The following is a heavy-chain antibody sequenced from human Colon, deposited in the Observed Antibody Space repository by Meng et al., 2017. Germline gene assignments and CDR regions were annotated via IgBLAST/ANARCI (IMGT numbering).Heavy chain of an antibody. CDR1: GYTFTNYD. V-gene: IGHV1-8*03. J-gene: IGHJ4*02. CDR3: ARAGSGYYDSHFDS. CDR2: MNPKSGKT. Sequence: ASVKVSCKASGYTFTNYDINWVRQATGQGLEWMGWMNPKSGKTGYAQKFQGRVTITTDTSIGTAYMELSTVTSEDTAVYYCARAGSGYYDSHFDSWGQGTLVTVSS. D-gene: IGHD3-22*01.